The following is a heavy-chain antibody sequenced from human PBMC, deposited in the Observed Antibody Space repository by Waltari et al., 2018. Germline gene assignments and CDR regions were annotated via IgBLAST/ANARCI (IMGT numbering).Heavy chain of an antibody. J-gene: IGHJ4*02. CDR3: ARGRLWGFDL. CDR2: IKQDASEK. V-gene: IGHV3-7*04. D-gene: IGHD3-16*01. Sequence: EEQLVESGGGLVQPGGSLRLSCAASGFTFSSDWMCWVRQAPGEGLEWVANIKQDASEKHYVDSLKGRITVSRDNAKNSLYLDMDSLRAEDTAVYYCARGRLWGFDLWGQGTLVTVSS. CDR1: GFTFSSDW.